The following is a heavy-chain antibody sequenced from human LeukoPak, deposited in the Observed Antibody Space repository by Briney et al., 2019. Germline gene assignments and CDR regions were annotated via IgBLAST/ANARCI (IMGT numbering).Heavy chain of an antibody. Sequence: GESLKISCKGSGYIFSSYWIGWVRQLPGKGLEWMGIIYPGDSDTRYSPSFQGQVTISADKSISTAYLQWSSLKASDTAMYYCASEIAAAGTFDYWGQGTLVTVSS. J-gene: IGHJ4*02. CDR3: ASEIAAAGTFDY. D-gene: IGHD6-13*01. CDR2: IYPGDSDT. V-gene: IGHV5-51*01. CDR1: GYIFSSYW.